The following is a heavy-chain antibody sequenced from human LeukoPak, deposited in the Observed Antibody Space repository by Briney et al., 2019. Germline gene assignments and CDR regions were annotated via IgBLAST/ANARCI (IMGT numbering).Heavy chain of an antibody. V-gene: IGHV4-59*01. Sequence: SETLSLTCTLSGGSISSYYWSWIRQPPGKGLEWIGYIYYSGSTNYNPSLKSRVTISVDTSKNQFSLKLSSVTAADTAVYYCARVKDTAMESYWYFDLWGRGTLVTVSS. D-gene: IGHD5-18*01. CDR2: IYYSGST. CDR3: ARVKDTAMESYWYFDL. J-gene: IGHJ2*01. CDR1: GGSISSYY.